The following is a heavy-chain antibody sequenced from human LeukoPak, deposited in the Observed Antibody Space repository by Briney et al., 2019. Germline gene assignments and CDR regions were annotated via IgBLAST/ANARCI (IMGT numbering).Heavy chain of an antibody. J-gene: IGHJ5*02. CDR1: GYTFTSYD. Sequence: ASVKVSYKASGYTFTSYDINSVRQATGQGLEWMGWMNPNSGNTGYAQKFQGRVTMTRNTSISTAYMELSSLRSEDTAVYYCARGYCSSTSCYHWFDPWGQGTLVTVSS. CDR3: ARGYCSSTSCYHWFDP. CDR2: MNPNSGNT. D-gene: IGHD2-2*01. V-gene: IGHV1-8*01.